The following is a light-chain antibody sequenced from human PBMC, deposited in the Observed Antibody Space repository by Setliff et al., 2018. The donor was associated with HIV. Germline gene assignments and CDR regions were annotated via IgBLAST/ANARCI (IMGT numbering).Light chain of an antibody. CDR3: QQRSTFT. V-gene: IGKV3-11*01. J-gene: IGKJ4*01. Sequence: DIVLTQSPATLSLSPGERATLSCRASQSVGSYLAWYQQKPGQAPRLLIYDASNRATGIPARFSGSGSGTDFTLTISSLQPEDFAVYYCQQRSTFTFGGGTKVDIK. CDR2: DAS. CDR1: QSVGSY.